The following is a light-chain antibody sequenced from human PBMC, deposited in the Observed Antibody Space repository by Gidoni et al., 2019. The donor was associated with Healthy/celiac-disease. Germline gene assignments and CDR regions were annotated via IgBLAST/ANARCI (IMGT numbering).Light chain of an antibody. CDR3: RQYGSSPFT. CDR1: QSVSSSY. V-gene: IGKV3-20*01. Sequence: EIVLTQSPGTLSLSPGETATLSCRASQSVSSSYLAWYQQKPGQAPRLLIYGASSRATGIPDRFSGSGSGTDFTLTISRLEAEDFAVYYCRQYGSSPFTFGGGTKVEIK. CDR2: GAS. J-gene: IGKJ4*01.